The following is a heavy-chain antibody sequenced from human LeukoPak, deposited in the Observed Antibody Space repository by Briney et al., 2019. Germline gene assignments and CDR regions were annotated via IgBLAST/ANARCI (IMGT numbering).Heavy chain of an antibody. J-gene: IGHJ4*02. V-gene: IGHV7-4-1*02. CDR3: ARGPDYDGSGYPY. CDR1: GYTFTSYS. D-gene: IGHD3-22*01. Sequence: ASVKVSCKASGYTFTSYSMNWIRQAPGQGLEWMGWINTNTGNPTYAPGFTGRFLFSLDTSVSTAYLQISSLKTEDTAVYYCARGPDYDGSGYPYWGQGTLVTVSS. CDR2: INTNTGNP.